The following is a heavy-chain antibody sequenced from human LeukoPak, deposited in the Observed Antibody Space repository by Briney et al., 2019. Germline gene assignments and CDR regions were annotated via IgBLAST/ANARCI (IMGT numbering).Heavy chain of an antibody. J-gene: IGHJ4*02. CDR2: VNPNSGDT. CDR3: ALLFSSTWYRFDS. V-gene: IGHV1-2*02. CDR1: GYTFTDYY. D-gene: IGHD6-13*01. Sequence: ASVKVSCKSSGYTFTDYYIHWVRQAPGQGLEWMGWVNPNSGDTNHAHKFQGRVTMTSDTSIGTAYMDLNRVRSDDTAVYYCALLFSSTWYRFDSWGQGTLVIIS.